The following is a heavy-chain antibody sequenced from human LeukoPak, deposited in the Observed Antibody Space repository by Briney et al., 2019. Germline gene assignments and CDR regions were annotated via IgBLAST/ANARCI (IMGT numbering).Heavy chain of an antibody. V-gene: IGHV3-7*01. CDR1: GFTFSDYY. CDR3: ASQRSETTVTPSGTIDY. CDR2: IKQDGSEK. J-gene: IGHJ4*02. Sequence: PGGSLRLSCAASGFTFSDYYMSWIRQAPGKGLEWVANIKQDGSEKYYVDSVKGRFTISRDNAKNSLYLQMNSLRAEDTAVYYCASQRSETTVTPSGTIDYWGQGTLVTVSS. D-gene: IGHD4-17*01.